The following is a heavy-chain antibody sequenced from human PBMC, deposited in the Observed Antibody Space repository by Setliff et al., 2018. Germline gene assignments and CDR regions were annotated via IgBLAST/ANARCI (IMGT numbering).Heavy chain of an antibody. CDR3: ARRSGFQYLDG. CDR1: GASINSLSW. V-gene: IGHV4-4*02. J-gene: IGHJ6*04. D-gene: IGHD1-26*01. CDR2: IYHGGND. Sequence: PSETLSLTCTVSGASINSLSWWSWVRQPPGKGLEWIGEIYHGGNDKYTTPVHYSPSRKSRVSISIHNSNNQFALKLTSMTAADTAVYYCARRSGFQYLDGRGRGTTVTLAS.